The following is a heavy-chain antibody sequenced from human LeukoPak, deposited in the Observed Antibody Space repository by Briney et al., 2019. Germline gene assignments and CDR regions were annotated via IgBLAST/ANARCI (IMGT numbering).Heavy chain of an antibody. CDR2: ISWNSGNI. CDR1: GFTFDDYA. Sequence: GRSLRLSCAASGFTFDDYAVHWVRQAPGKGLEWVSGISWNSGNIGYADSVKGRFTISRDNAKNSLYLQMNSLRAEDTALYYCAKEGAAGSFDYWGQGTQVTVSS. CDR3: AKEGAAGSFDY. V-gene: IGHV3-9*01. J-gene: IGHJ4*02. D-gene: IGHD6-13*01.